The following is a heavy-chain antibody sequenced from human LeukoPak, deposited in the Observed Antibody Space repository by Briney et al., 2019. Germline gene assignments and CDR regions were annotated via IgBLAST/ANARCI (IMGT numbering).Heavy chain of an antibody. D-gene: IGHD5-18*01. CDR1: GFTFTNYA. CDR3: ARGSAFSYSFTGRERTKSRLDY. V-gene: IGHV3-30*04. Sequence: GGSLRLSCAASGFTFTNYAMTWVRQAPGKGLEWVAVISYDGSNKYYADSVKGRFTISRDNSKNTLFLQMNSLRAEDTAVYYCARGSAFSYSFTGRERTKSRLDYWGQGTLVTVSS. CDR2: ISYDGSNK. J-gene: IGHJ4*02.